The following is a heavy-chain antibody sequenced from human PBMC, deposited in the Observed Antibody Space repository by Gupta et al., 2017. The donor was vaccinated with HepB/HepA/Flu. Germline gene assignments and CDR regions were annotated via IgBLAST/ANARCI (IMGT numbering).Heavy chain of an antibody. CDR2: VNGGGGSA. J-gene: IGHJ4*02. V-gene: IGHV3-23*01. Sequence: VRLLESGGGLVQPGVSLRVAWLPSGFSVNNLGVSCVRQGPGKGLEWVSAVNGGGGSAHYADSVKVRFTISRENSKNMFYLQMNSLRAEDTAVYFCAKDTRKYYNSSGPFDFWGQGTLVTVSS. CDR3: AKDTRKYYNSSGPFDF. D-gene: IGHD3-22*01. CDR1: GFSVNNLG.